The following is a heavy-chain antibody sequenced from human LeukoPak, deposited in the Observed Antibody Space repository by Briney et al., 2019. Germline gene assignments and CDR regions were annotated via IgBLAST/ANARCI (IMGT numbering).Heavy chain of an antibody. V-gene: IGHV4-39*07. J-gene: IGHJ2*01. CDR1: GGSISSSSYY. Sequence: SETLSLTCTVSGGSISSSSYYWGWIRQPPGKGLEWIGSIYYSGSTYYNPSLKSRVTISVDTSKNQFSLKLSSVTAADTAVYYCARDRLPYSSRRYFDLWGRGTLVTVSS. D-gene: IGHD6-13*01. CDR3: ARDRLPYSSRRYFDL. CDR2: IYYSGST.